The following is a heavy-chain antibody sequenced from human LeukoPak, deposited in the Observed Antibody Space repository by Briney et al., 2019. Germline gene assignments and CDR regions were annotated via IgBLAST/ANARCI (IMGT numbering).Heavy chain of an antibody. D-gene: IGHD4-23*01. J-gene: IGHJ5*02. CDR2: ISGSSGNI. V-gene: IGHV3-23*01. Sequence: GGSLRLSCAASGFTFSTYAMSWVRQAPGKGLEWVSAISGSSGNIFYADYVKGRFTISRDNSKNTLYLQMNSLRAEDTAVYNCAKLIGDYNGNSGSWGQGTLVTVSS. CDR3: AKLIGDYNGNSGS. CDR1: GFTFSTYA.